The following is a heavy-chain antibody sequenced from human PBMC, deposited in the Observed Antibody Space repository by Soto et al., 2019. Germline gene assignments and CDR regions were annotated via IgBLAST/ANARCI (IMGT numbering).Heavy chain of an antibody. J-gene: IGHJ4*02. CDR3: ARGILGYCSSTSCYIDY. CDR2: IYYSGST. Sequence: TLSLTCTVSGGSISSYYWSWIRQPPGKGLEWIGYIYYSGSTNYNPSLKSRVTISVDTSKNQFSLKLSSVTAADTAVYYCARGILGYCSSTSCYIDYWGQGTLVTVSS. D-gene: IGHD2-2*02. CDR1: GGSISSYY. V-gene: IGHV4-59*01.